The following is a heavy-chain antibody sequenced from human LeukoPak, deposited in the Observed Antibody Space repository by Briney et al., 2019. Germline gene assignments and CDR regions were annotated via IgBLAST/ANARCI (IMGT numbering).Heavy chain of an antibody. D-gene: IGHD3-10*01. CDR3: ARRNTMVRGVILEPWDY. CDR2: IDPSDSYT. CDR1: GYSFTSYW. J-gene: IGHJ4*02. Sequence: GESLRISCKGSGYSFTSYWISWVRPLPGKGLEWMGRIDPSDSYTNYSPSFQGHVTISADKSIMTVYLQWSSLKASDTDMYYCARRNTMVRGVILEPWDYWGQGTLVTVSS. V-gene: IGHV5-10-1*01.